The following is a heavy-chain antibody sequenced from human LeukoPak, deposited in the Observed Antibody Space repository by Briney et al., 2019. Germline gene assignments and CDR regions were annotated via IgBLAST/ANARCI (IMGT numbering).Heavy chain of an antibody. V-gene: IGHV3-11*04. CDR3: ARGGIVVVPAADTYFDY. Sequence: GGALRLSCAACGFTFSDYDMSWVRQAPGKGLEWVSYISSSRSTIYYADSVKGGFTIYRDNAKNSLYLQMNSLRAEDTAVYYCARGGIVVVPAADTYFDYWGQGTLVTVSS. CDR1: GFTFSDYD. J-gene: IGHJ4*02. D-gene: IGHD2-2*01. CDR2: ISSSRSTI.